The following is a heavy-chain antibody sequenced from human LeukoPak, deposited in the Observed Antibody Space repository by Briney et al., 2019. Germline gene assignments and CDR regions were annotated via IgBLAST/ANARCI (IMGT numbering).Heavy chain of an antibody. CDR1: GFTLSSYW. J-gene: IGHJ4*02. Sequence: PGGSLRLSCVASGFTLSSYWMHWVRQAPGKGLVWVSRIENDGSTTTYAASVKGRFTISRDNAKNTLYLQLNSLRAEDTAVYYCARGYGSGSSLPFDYWGQGTLVTVSS. CDR3: ARGYGSGSSLPFDY. D-gene: IGHD3-10*01. V-gene: IGHV3-74*01. CDR2: IENDGSTT.